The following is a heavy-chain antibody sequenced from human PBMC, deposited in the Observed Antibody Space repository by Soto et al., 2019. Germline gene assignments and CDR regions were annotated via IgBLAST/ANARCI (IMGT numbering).Heavy chain of an antibody. CDR3: ARGDFGELYYYMDV. CDR2: ISSSSSYI. V-gene: IGHV3-21*01. Sequence: GGSLRLSCAASGFTFSSYSMNWVRQAPGKGLEWVSSISSSSSYIYYADSVKGRFTISRDNAKNSLYLQMNSLRAEDTAVYYCARGDFGELYYYMDVWGKGTTVTVSS. J-gene: IGHJ6*03. CDR1: GFTFSSYS. D-gene: IGHD3-10*01.